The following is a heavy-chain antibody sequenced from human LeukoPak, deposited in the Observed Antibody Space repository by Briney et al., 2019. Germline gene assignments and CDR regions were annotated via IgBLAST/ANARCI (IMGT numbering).Heavy chain of an antibody. CDR2: INHSGST. CDR3: ARGRGRAARLGPWFDP. D-gene: IGHD6-6*01. CDR1: GGSISSSSYY. Sequence: SETLSLTCTVSGGSISSSSYYWGWIRQPPGKGLEWIGEINHSGSTNYNPSLKSRVTISVDTSKNQFSLKLSSVTAADTAVYYCARGRGRAARLGPWFDPWGQGTLVTVSS. J-gene: IGHJ5*02. V-gene: IGHV4-39*07.